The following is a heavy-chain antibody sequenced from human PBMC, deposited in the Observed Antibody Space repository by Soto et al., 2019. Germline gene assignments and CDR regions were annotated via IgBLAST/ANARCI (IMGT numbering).Heavy chain of an antibody. CDR3: ARTRDNTINYYYALDV. Sequence: SSETLSLTGSVSRGSVSSATYYWNWMRQPPGKPLEWIGYIYYSGSTNYNPSLKSRVTISLDTSNDRFSLRLSSVTAADTAVYYCARTRDNTINYYYALDVWGPGTTVTVAS. D-gene: IGHD1-20*01. CDR2: IYYSGST. V-gene: IGHV4-61*01. CDR1: RGSVSSATYY. J-gene: IGHJ6*02.